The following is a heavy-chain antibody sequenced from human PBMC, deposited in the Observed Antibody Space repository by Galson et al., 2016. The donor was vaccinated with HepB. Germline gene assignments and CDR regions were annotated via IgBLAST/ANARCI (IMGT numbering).Heavy chain of an antibody. CDR1: GFSFSNFG. CDR3: AKGLNGWSRFESFQH. J-gene: IGHJ1*01. Sequence: SLRLSCAASGFSFSNFGMHWVRQAPGKGLEWVAVISYDGSNKYYADSVKGRFTISRDNSKNTLYLQMNSLRAEDTAVYYCAKGLNGWSRFESFQHWGQGTLVTVSS. D-gene: IGHD6-19*01. V-gene: IGHV3-30*18. CDR2: ISYDGSNK.